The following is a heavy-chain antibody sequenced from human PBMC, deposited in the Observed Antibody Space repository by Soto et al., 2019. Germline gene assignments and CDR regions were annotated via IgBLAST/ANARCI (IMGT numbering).Heavy chain of an antibody. D-gene: IGHD1-1*01. J-gene: IGHJ6*02. CDR2: ISSGSTSI. CDR3: APCRPPSPYDRFYSMDA. Sequence: EVQLVESGGGLVNPGGSLRLSCTASGFSISTYSLQWVRQVPGKGLEWVSYISSGSTSIYYANSVKGRFTISRDNADNSLFLQMNSLRDEDTAFYYCAPCRPPSPYDRFYSMDAWGQGTTVSVSS. CDR1: GFSISTYS. V-gene: IGHV3-48*02.